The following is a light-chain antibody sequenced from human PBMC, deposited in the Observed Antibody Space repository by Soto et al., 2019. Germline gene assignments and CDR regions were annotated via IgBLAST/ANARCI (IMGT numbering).Light chain of an antibody. CDR3: CSYAGSTTLV. CDR1: TSDVGSYNL. Sequence: QSALTQPASVSGSPGQSITISCTGTTSDVGSYNLVSWYQQHPGKAPKLMIYEVSKRPSGVSNRFSGSKSGNTASLTISGLQAEEEADYCCCSYAGSTTLVFGGGTKLTVL. V-gene: IGLV2-23*02. J-gene: IGLJ3*02. CDR2: EVS.